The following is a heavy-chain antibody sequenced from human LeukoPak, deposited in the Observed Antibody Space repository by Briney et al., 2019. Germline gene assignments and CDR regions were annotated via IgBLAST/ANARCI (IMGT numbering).Heavy chain of an antibody. Sequence: SETLSLTCTVSNGSISSHYWSWIRQPPGKGLEWIGLIYSSGYTNYNPSLKSRVTISVDTSRNQFSPKLSSATAADTAVYYCARNERRAQKDTYYAYFYYMDVWGKGSTVTVSS. D-gene: IGHD6-25*01. J-gene: IGHJ6*03. CDR2: IYSSGYT. V-gene: IGHV4-59*11. CDR3: ARNERRAQKDTYYAYFYYMDV. CDR1: NGSISSHY.